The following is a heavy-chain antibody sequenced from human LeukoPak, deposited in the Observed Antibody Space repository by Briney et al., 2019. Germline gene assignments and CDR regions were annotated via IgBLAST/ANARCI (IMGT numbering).Heavy chain of an antibody. D-gene: IGHD4-11*01. CDR1: GYTFTGYY. V-gene: IGHV1-2*06. CDR2: INPNSGGT. Sequence: ASVKVSCKASGYTFTGYYMHWVRQAPGQGLEWIGRINPNSGGTNYAQKFQGRVTMTRDTSISTAYMELSRLRSDDTAVYYCAGGGDYSNYGVDYWGQGTLVTVSS. CDR3: AGGGDYSNYGVDY. J-gene: IGHJ4*02.